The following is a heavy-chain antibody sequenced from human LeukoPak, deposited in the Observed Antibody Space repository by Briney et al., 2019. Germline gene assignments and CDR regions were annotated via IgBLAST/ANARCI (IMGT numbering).Heavy chain of an antibody. J-gene: IGHJ4*02. CDR2: ISAYNGNT. D-gene: IGHD3-22*01. CDR1: GGTFSSYA. CDR3: ARAYRTYYYDSSGYLTAGY. Sequence: GASVKVSCKASGGTFSSYAISWVRQAPGQGLEWMGWISAYNGNTNYAQKLQGRVTMTTDTSTSTAYMELRSLRSDDTAVYYCARAYRTYYYDSSGYLTAGYWGQGTLVTVSS. V-gene: IGHV1-18*01.